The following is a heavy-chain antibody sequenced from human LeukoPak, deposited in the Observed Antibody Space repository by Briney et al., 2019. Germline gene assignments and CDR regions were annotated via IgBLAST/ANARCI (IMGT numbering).Heavy chain of an antibody. CDR2: IDPKSGAT. CDR1: GYMFTGHY. Sequence: GASVKVSCKASGYMFTGHYMHWVRQAPGQGLEWMGWIDPKSGATKYAQKFQGRVSMTRDTSISTAYLELSRLTSDDTAVYYCAREDPWVSIVFGAQGTLVTVSS. V-gene: IGHV1-2*02. J-gene: IGHJ4*02. D-gene: IGHD6-13*01. CDR3: AREDPWVSIVF.